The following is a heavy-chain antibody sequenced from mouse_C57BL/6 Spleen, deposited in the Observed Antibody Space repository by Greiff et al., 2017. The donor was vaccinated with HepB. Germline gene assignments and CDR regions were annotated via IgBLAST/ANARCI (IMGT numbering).Heavy chain of an antibody. D-gene: IGHD3-2*02. CDR2: IDPSDSET. CDR3: ARGAQAAWFAY. Sequence: QVQLQQSGAELVRPGSSVKLSCKASGYTFTSYWMHWVKQRPIQGLEWIGNIDPSDSETHYNQKFKDKATLTVDKSSSTAYMQLSSLTSEDSAVYYCARGAQAAWFAYWGQGTLVTVSA. J-gene: IGHJ3*01. V-gene: IGHV1-52*01. CDR1: GYTFTSYW.